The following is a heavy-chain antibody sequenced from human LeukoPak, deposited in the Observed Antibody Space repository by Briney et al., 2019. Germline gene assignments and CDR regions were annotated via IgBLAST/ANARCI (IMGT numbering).Heavy chain of an antibody. J-gene: IGHJ4*02. V-gene: IGHV3-21*01. CDR1: GFTFSTYS. CDR3: ARDFNGVLDY. Sequence: PGGSLRLSCAASGFTFSTYSMNWVRQTPGKGLEWVSSISSSSSYIYYADSVKGRFTISRDNAKNSLYLQMNSLRAEDTAVYYCARDFNGVLDYWGQGTLVTVSS. D-gene: IGHD2-8*01. CDR2: ISSSSSYI.